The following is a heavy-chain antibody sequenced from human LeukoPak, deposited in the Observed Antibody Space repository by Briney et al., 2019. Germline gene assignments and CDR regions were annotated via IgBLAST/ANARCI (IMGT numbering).Heavy chain of an antibody. CDR1: GGSISDYY. J-gene: IGHJ3*02. CDR2: TYYSGST. V-gene: IGHV4-59*01. D-gene: IGHD1-26*01. CDR3: ARGGSIVGATPHDAFDI. Sequence: PSETLSLTCTVSGGSISDYYWNWIRQPPGKGLEWIGYTYYSGSTNYNPSLKSRVAISVDTSKNQVSLRLSSVTAADTAVYYCARGGSIVGATPHDAFDIWGQGTVVTVS.